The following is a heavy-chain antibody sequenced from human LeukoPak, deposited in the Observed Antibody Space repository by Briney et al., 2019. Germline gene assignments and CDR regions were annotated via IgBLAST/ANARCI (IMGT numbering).Heavy chain of an antibody. D-gene: IGHD1-26*01. CDR1: GFTFSSYG. CDR3: AREGVGALDY. V-gene: IGHV3-30*02. CDR2: IRYDGSNK. J-gene: IGHJ4*02. Sequence: GGSLRLSCAASGFTFSSYGMHWVRQAPGKGLEWVAFIRYDGSNKYYADSVEGRFTISRDNSKNTLYLQMNSLRAEDTAVYYCAREGVGALDYWGQGTLVTVSS.